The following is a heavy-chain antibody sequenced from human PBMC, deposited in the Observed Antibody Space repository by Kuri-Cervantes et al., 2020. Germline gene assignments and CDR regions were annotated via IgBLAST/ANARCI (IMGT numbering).Heavy chain of an antibody. D-gene: IGHD2-15*01. V-gene: IGHV3-11*01. CDR2: ISSSGSTI. Sequence: LALTCAASGFTFSDYYMRWIRQAPGKGLEWVSYISSSGSTIYYADSVKGRFTISRDNAKNSLYLQMNSLRAEDTAVYYCARAARRPYSYYFDYWGQGTLVTVSS. CDR1: GFTFSDYY. CDR3: ARAARRPYSYYFDY. J-gene: IGHJ4*02.